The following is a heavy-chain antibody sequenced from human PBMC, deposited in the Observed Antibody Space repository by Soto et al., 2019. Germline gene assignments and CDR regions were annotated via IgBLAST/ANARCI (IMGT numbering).Heavy chain of an antibody. CDR2: IIPLFGTT. J-gene: IGHJ6*02. V-gene: IGHV1-69*06. CDR1: GGYFNNRQTLNSYP. CDR3: AKSWGGEIYCYYYAMDV. Sequence: QVQVVQSGAEVKRPGSSVNVSCKASGGYFNNRQTLNSYPISWVRQAPGQVLESMGGIIPLFGTTNYAQRFQGSVTITADKSTRSTYLELSNVTSDDTAVYYCAKSWGGEIYCYYYAMDVWGQGTTVTVSS. D-gene: IGHD3-16*01.